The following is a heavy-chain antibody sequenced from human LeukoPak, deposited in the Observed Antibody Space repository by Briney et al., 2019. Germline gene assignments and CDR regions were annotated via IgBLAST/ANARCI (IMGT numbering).Heavy chain of an antibody. J-gene: IGHJ4*02. Sequence: SETLSLTCTVSGGSISSSSYYWGWIRQPPGKGLEWIGSIYYSGSTYYSPSLKSRVTISVDTSKNQFSLKLSSVTAADTAVYYCARRYPYERLYYFDYWGQGTLVTVSS. CDR2: IYYSGST. CDR1: GGSISSSSYY. CDR3: ARRYPYERLYYFDY. D-gene: IGHD3-22*01. V-gene: IGHV4-39*01.